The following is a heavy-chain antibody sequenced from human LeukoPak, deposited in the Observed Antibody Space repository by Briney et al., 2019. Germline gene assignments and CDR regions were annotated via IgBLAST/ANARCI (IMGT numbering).Heavy chain of an antibody. Sequence: SETLSLTCTVSGGSISSYYWSWIRQPPGKGLEWIGYIYYSGSTNYNPSLKSRVTISVDTSKNQFSLKLSSVTAADTPVYYCARRGAMVDAMQYYYYGMDVWGQGTTVTVSS. CDR2: IYYSGST. J-gene: IGHJ6*02. CDR3: ARRGAMVDAMQYYYYGMDV. CDR1: GGSISSYY. D-gene: IGHD5-18*01. V-gene: IGHV4-59*01.